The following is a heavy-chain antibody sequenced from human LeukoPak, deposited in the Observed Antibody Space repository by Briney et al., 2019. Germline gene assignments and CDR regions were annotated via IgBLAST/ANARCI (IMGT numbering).Heavy chain of an antibody. J-gene: IGHJ4*02. CDR2: ISYDGSNK. D-gene: IGHD6-25*01. Sequence: PGGSLRLSCAASGFTFSSYGMHWVRQAPGKGLEWVAVISYDGSNKYYADSVKGRFTISRDNSKNTLYLQMNSLRAEDTAVYYCAKDSGYSSEGYWGQGTLVTVSS. CDR1: GFTFSSYG. V-gene: IGHV3-30*18. CDR3: AKDSGYSSEGY.